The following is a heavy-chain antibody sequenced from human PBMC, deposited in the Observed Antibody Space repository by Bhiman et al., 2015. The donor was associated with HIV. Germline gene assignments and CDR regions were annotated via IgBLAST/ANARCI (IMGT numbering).Heavy chain of an antibody. J-gene: IGHJ6*02. V-gene: IGHV3-30*02. CDR2: IRYDGSDK. CDR1: GFTFNNYG. D-gene: IGHD4-17*01. Sequence: QVQLVESGGGVVQPGGSLRLSCAASGFTFNNYGMHWVRQAPGKGLEWVAFIRYDGSDKYYPDSVKGRFAISRDDSKDTLYLQMNSLRADDTAVYYCAKRDDYGIYNMDVWGQGTTVTVSS. CDR3: AKRDDYGIYNMDV.